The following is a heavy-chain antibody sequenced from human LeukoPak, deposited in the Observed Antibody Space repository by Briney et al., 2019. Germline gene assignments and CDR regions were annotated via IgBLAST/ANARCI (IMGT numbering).Heavy chain of an antibody. CDR1: GFTFSSYA. CDR2: ISGSGASS. Sequence: PGGSLRLSCAASGFTFSSYAMSWVRQAPGKGLEWVSAISGSGASSYYADSVKGRFTISRDNSRNTLFLQMNSRRAEDTAVYHCAKRMGYYGSGSYYSLYGMDVWGQGTTVTVSS. CDR3: AKRMGYYGSGSYYSLYGMDV. V-gene: IGHV3-23*01. J-gene: IGHJ6*02. D-gene: IGHD3-10*01.